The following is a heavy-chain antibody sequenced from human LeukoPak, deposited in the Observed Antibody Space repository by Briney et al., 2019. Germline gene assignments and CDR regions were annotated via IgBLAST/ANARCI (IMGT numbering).Heavy chain of an antibody. CDR2: IWYDGSNK. J-gene: IGHJ4*02. V-gene: IGHV3-33*01. CDR1: GFSFSSYG. Sequence: GGSLRLSCIPSGFSFSSYGMHWVRQAPGKGLEWVAVIWYDGSNKYYADSVKGRFTISRDNSKNTLYLQMNSLRAEDTAVYYCARGGTYYDFWSGKKNRNYFDYWGQGTLVTVSS. D-gene: IGHD3-3*01. CDR3: ARGGTYYDFWSGKKNRNYFDY.